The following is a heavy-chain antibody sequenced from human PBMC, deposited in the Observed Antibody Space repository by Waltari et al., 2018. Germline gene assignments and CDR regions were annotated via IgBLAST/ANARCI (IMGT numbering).Heavy chain of an antibody. J-gene: IGHJ3*02. Sequence: QVQLVQSGAEVKKPGASVKVSGKASGYPFTSYDINWGRQATGQGLEWMGWMNPNSGNTGYAQKFQGRVTMTRNTSISTAYMELSSLRSEDTAVYYCALWFGESIDAFDIWGQGTMVTVSS. D-gene: IGHD3-10*01. V-gene: IGHV1-8*01. CDR3: ALWFGESIDAFDI. CDR2: MNPNSGNT. CDR1: GYPFTSYD.